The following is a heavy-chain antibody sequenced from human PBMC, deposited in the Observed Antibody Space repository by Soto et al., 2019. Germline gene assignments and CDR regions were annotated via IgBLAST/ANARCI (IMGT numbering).Heavy chain of an antibody. J-gene: IGHJ6*03. V-gene: IGHV3-11*01. Sequence: GGSLRLSCAASGFTFSDYYMSWIRQAPGKGLEWVSYISSSGSTIYYADSVKGRFTISGDNAKNSLYLQMNSLRAEDTAVYYCAREYYDFYYYMDVWGKGTTVTVSS. CDR3: AREYYDFYYYMDV. CDR2: ISSSGSTI. CDR1: GFTFSDYY.